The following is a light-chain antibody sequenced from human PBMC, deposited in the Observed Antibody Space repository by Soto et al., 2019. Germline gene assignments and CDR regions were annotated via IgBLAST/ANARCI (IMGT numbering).Light chain of an antibody. CDR1: QSVSSN. Sequence: EIVMTQSPATLSVSPGERATLSCRASQSVSSNFAWYQQKPGQAPRLLIYGASTRATGIPARFSGSGSGTEFTLTISSLQSEDYAVYYCQQCNSWPWTFGQGTKVEIK. V-gene: IGKV3-15*01. CDR2: GAS. J-gene: IGKJ1*01. CDR3: QQCNSWPWT.